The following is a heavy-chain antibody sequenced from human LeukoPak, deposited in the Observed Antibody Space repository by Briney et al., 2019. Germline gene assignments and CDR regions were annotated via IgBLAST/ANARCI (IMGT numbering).Heavy chain of an antibody. CDR1: GGSFSGYY. D-gene: IGHD3-3*01. CDR3: ARGSRFGTFDY. Sequence: SETLSLTCAVYGGSFSGYYWSWIRQPPGKGLEWIGEINHSGSTNYNPSLKSRVTISIDTSKNQFSLKLSSVTAADTAVYYCARGSRFGTFDYWGQGTLVTVSS. V-gene: IGHV4-34*01. J-gene: IGHJ4*02. CDR2: INHSGST.